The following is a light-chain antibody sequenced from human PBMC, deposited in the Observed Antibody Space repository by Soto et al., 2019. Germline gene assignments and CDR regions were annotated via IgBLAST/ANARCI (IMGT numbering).Light chain of an antibody. CDR1: QGISSY. CDR2: AAS. Sequence: AIRMTQSPSSFSASTGDRVTITCRASQGISSYLAWYQQKPGKAPKLLLYAASTLQSGVPSRFSGSGSGTDFTLTISCLQSDDFATYDCQQYYSYSRTFGQGTKVEIK. J-gene: IGKJ1*01. V-gene: IGKV1-8*01. CDR3: QQYYSYSRT.